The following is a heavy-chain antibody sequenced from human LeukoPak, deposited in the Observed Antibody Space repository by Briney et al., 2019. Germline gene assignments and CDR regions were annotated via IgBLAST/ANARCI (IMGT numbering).Heavy chain of an antibody. D-gene: IGHD3-22*01. CDR3: ARGGDSSGYYRV. CDR2: MNPNSGNT. J-gene: IGHJ4*02. CDR1: GYTFTSYD. Sequence: ASVKVPCKASGYTFTSYDINWVRQATGQGLEWMGWMNPNSGNTGYAQKFQGRVTMTRNTSISTAYMELSSLRSEDTAVYYRARGGDSSGYYRVWGQGTLVTVSS. V-gene: IGHV1-8*01.